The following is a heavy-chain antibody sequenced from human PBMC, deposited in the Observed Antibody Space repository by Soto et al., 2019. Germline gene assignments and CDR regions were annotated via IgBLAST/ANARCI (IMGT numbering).Heavy chain of an antibody. J-gene: IGHJ6*02. Sequence: SETLSLTCTVSGGSISSYYWSWIRQPPGKGLECIGYIYYSGSTNYNPSLKSRVTISVDTSKNQFSLKLSSVTAADTAVYYCARSDCSGGSCHHAGYYYGMDVWGQGTTVTVSS. CDR1: GGSISSYY. V-gene: IGHV4-59*08. CDR2: IYYSGST. D-gene: IGHD2-15*01. CDR3: ARSDCSGGSCHHAGYYYGMDV.